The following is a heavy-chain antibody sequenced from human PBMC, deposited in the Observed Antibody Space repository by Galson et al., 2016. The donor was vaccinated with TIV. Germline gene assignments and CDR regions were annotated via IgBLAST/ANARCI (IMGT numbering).Heavy chain of an antibody. CDR3: AKDRVGPATGWFDS. V-gene: IGHV3-30*18. D-gene: IGHD1-26*01. CDR2: ISDTGRNT. J-gene: IGHJ5*01. CDR1: GFSFSDYG. Sequence: SLRLSCAASGFSFSDYGLHWVRQAPGRGLEWVPGISDTGRNTYYTGSVKGRFAISRDNSKNTLFLQMNSLRSEDTAIYYCAKDRVGPATGWFDSWGQGALVTVSS.